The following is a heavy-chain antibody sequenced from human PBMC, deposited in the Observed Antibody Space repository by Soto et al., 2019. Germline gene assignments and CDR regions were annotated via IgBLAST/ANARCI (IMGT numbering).Heavy chain of an antibody. Sequence: EVQLVESGGGSVKSGGSLRISCAASGPTFTNAWMSWVRQAPGKGLEWVGHIKSQSDGGTTDYAAPVKGRFSISRDDSKNTVYLQMNSLKIEDTAVYYCTTDTAPYFYYYALDVWGQGTTVTVSS. D-gene: IGHD5-18*01. CDR3: TTDTAPYFYYYALDV. CDR2: IKSQSDGGTT. J-gene: IGHJ6*02. V-gene: IGHV3-15*01. CDR1: GPTFTNAW.